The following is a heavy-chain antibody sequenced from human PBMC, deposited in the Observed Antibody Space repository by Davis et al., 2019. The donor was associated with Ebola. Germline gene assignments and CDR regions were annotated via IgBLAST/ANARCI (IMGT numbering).Heavy chain of an antibody. Sequence: AASVKVSCKASGYTFTSYGISWVRQAPGQGLEWMGGIIPIFGTANYAQKFQGRVTMTRDTSASTAYMELSSLRSEDTAMYYCARDEDVWGQGTTVTVSS. CDR2: IIPIFGTA. V-gene: IGHV1-69*05. J-gene: IGHJ6*02. CDR3: ARDEDV. CDR1: GYTFTSYG.